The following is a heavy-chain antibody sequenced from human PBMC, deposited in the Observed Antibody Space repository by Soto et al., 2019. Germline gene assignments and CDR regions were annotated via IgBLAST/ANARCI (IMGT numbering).Heavy chain of an antibody. J-gene: IGHJ4*02. V-gene: IGHV3-30*18. CDR1: GFTFSSYG. CDR2: ISYDGSNK. Sequence: GGSLRLSCAASGFTFSSYGMHWVRQAPGKGLEWVAVISYDGSNKYYADSVKGRFTISRDNSKNTLYLQMNSLRAEDTAVYYCAKDRAVGAISPLGYWGQGTLVTVSS. D-gene: IGHD1-26*01. CDR3: AKDRAVGAISPLGY.